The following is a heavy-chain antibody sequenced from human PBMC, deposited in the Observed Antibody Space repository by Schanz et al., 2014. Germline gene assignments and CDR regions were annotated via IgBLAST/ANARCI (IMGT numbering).Heavy chain of an antibody. D-gene: IGHD3-3*01. CDR3: ARGNTIFGVVILGWLDP. J-gene: IGHJ5*02. CDR2: INPSGGST. Sequence: QVHLVQSGAEVKKPGASVKVSCKAFGYSFTSYYIHWVRQAPGQGLEWMATINPSGGSTSFAQKFQGRVTITADKSTSTVYMELSSLRSEDTAIYYCARGNTIFGVVILGWLDPWGQGTLVTVSS. V-gene: IGHV1-46*01. CDR1: GYSFTSYY.